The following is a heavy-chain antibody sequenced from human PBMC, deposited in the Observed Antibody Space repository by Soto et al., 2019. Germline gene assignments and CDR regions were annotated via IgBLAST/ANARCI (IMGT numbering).Heavy chain of an antibody. CDR2: INHSGST. Sequence: PSETLSLTCAVYGGSFSGYYWSWIRQPPGKGLEWIGEINHSGSTNYNPSLKSRVTISVDTSKNQFSLKLSSVTAADTAVYYCARLREVIVVVADRYFDYWGQGTLVTVSS. CDR3: ARLREVIVVVADRYFDY. D-gene: IGHD3-22*01. J-gene: IGHJ4*02. CDR1: GGSFSGYY. V-gene: IGHV4-34*01.